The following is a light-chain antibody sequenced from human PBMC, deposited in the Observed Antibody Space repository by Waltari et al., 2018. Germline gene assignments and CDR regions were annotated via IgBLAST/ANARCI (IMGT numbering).Light chain of an antibody. J-gene: IGLJ1*01. CDR2: DTT. CDR3: QSYDSSLSGWRV. CDR1: SSTIGTDYD. Sequence: QSVLTQPPSVSGAPGQRVTISSTGGSSTIGTDYDVHWYQQLPGTAPKLLIFDTTNRTSGVPNRFSGSKSGTSAFLAITGLQPEDEADYYCQSYDSSLSGWRVFGTGTKVTVL. V-gene: IGLV1-40*01.